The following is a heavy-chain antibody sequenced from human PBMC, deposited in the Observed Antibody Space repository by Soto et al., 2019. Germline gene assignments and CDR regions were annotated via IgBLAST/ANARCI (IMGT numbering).Heavy chain of an antibody. V-gene: IGHV4-34*01. CDR3: ARGDSGYDPYED. D-gene: IGHD5-12*01. J-gene: IGHJ4*02. CDR1: GGSFSGYY. CDR2: INHSGST. Sequence: QVQLQQWGAGLLKPSETLSLTCAVYGGSFSGYYWSWIRQPPGKGLEWIGEINHSGSTNYNPSLKSRVTISVDTSKNQFSLKLSSVTAADTAVYYCARGDSGYDPYEDWGQGTLVTVSS.